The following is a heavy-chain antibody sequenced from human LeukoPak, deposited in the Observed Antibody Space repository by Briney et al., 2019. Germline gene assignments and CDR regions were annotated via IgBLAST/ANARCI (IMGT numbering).Heavy chain of an antibody. V-gene: IGHV1-2*02. Sequence: ASVKVSCKASGYTFTGYYMHWVRQAPGQGLEWMGWINPNSGGTNYAQKFQGRVTMTTDTSTSTAYMELRSLRSDDTAVYYCARALSEWGDGYNSYAFDIWGQGTMVTVSS. J-gene: IGHJ3*02. CDR3: ARALSEWGDGYNSYAFDI. CDR2: INPNSGGT. CDR1: GYTFTGYY. D-gene: IGHD5-24*01.